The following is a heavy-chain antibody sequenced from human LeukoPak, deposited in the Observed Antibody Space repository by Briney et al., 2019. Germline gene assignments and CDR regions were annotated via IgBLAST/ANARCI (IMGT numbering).Heavy chain of an antibody. CDR1: GFTFSSYS. Sequence: GGSLRLSCAASGFTFSSYSMNWVRQAPGKGLEWVSYISSSSSTIYYADSVKGRFTISRDNAKNSLYLQMNSLRAEDTAVYYCARDRDYGGNPGVFDYWGQGTLVTVSS. D-gene: IGHD4-23*01. V-gene: IGHV3-48*01. J-gene: IGHJ4*02. CDR2: ISSSSSTI. CDR3: ARDRDYGGNPGVFDY.